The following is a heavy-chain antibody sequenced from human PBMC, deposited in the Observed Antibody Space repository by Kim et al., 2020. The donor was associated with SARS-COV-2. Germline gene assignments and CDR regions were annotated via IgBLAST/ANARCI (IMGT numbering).Heavy chain of an antibody. CDR2: ISSSSSYI. CDR1: GFTFSSYS. J-gene: IGHJ3*02. CDR3: ARGFNELLWFGELLYRDAFDI. Sequence: GGSLRLSCAASGFTFSSYSMNWVRQAPGKGLEWVSSISSSSSYIYYADSVKGRFTISRDNAKNSLYLQMNSLRAVDTAVYYCARGFNELLWFGELLYRDAFDIWGQGTMVTVSS. D-gene: IGHD3-10*01. V-gene: IGHV3-21*01.